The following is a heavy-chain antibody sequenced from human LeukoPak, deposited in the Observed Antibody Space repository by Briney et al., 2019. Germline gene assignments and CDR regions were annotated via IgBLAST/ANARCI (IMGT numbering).Heavy chain of an antibody. CDR1: GFTLRSYA. J-gene: IGHJ4*02. CDR2: ISGSGST. CDR3: AKFGCSSTSCYQADDRSYYFDY. V-gene: IGHV3-23*01. Sequence: PGGSLRLSCAASGFTLRSYAMSWVRQAAGKGLEWVASISGSGSTYYAASVKGRFTISRDDSKNRLYLQMNSLTAEDTAVYYCAKFGCSSTSCYQADDRSYYFDYWGQGTLVTVSS. D-gene: IGHD2-2*01.